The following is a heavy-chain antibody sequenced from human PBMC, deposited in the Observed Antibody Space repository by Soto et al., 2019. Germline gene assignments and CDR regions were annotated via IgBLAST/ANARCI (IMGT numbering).Heavy chain of an antibody. CDR3: ATARGYCSSTSCYFDNWFDP. J-gene: IGHJ5*02. Sequence: LRLSCAASGFTFSSYGMHWVRQAPGKGLEWVAVIWYDGSNKYYADSVKGRFTISRDNSKNTLYLQMNSLRAEDTAVYYCATARGYCSSTSCYFDNWFDPWGQGTLVTVSS. D-gene: IGHD2-2*01. CDR1: GFTFSSYG. CDR2: IWYDGSNK. V-gene: IGHV3-33*01.